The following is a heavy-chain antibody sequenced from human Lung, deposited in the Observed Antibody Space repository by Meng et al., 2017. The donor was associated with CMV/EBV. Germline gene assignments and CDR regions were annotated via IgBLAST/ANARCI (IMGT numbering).Heavy chain of an antibody. D-gene: IGHD6-6*01. Sequence: GESLKISCAASGFPFSSYAMHWVRQAPGKGLEWVAVISFDGSNKYYADSVKGRFTISRDISKNTLYLQMNSLRAEDTAVYYCARDALYSTSAAFDIWGQGPXVTVSS. V-gene: IGHV3-30*04. CDR1: GFPFSSYA. CDR2: ISFDGSNK. J-gene: IGHJ3*02. CDR3: ARDALYSTSAAFDI.